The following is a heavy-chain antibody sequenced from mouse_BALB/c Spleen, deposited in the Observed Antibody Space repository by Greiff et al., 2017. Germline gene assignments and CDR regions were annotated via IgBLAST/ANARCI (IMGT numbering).Heavy chain of an antibody. J-gene: IGHJ2*01. Sequence: QVHVKQSGAELVRPGVSVKISCKGSGYTFTDYAMHWVKQSHAKSLEWIGVISTYYGDASYNQKFKGKATMTVDKSSSTAYMELARLTSEDSAIYYCARRAGTGDFDYWGQGTTLTVSS. D-gene: IGHD4-1*01. V-gene: IGHV1S137*01. CDR3: ARRAGTGDFDY. CDR1: GYTFTDYA. CDR2: ISTYYGDA.